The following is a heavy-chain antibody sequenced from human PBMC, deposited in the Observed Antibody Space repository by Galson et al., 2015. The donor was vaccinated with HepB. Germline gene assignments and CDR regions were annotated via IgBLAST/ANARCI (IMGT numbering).Heavy chain of an antibody. V-gene: IGHV3-48*01. J-gene: IGHJ3*02. CDR3: TRSGTSSRGAFDI. D-gene: IGHD1-14*01. Sequence: SLRLSCAASGFTFSSYSLNWVRQAPGKGLEWVSYISSGSSTIYYADSVKGRFTISIDNAKNSLYPQMNSLSAEDTAKYYCTRSGTSSRGAFDIWGQGAIVTVSS. CDR2: ISSGSSTI. CDR1: GFTFSSYS.